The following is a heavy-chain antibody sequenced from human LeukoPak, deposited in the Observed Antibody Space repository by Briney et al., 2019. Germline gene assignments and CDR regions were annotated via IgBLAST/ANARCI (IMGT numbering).Heavy chain of an antibody. D-gene: IGHD3-22*01. CDR2: INPNSGGT. J-gene: IGHJ4*02. CDR1: GYTFTGYY. Sequence: ASVKVSCKASGYTFTGYYMYWVRQAPGQGLEWMGWINPNSGGTNYAQKFQGRVTMTRDTSISTAYMELRSLRSDDTAVYYCARVLNADTSGYFYWGQGTLVTVSS. CDR3: ARVLNADTSGYFY. V-gene: IGHV1-2*02.